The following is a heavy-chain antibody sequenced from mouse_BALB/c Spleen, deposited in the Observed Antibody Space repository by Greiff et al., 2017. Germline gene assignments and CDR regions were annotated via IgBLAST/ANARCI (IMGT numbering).Heavy chain of an antibody. CDR2: IDPANGNT. D-gene: IGHD1-1*01. Sequence: VQLQQPGAELVKPGASVKLSCTASGFNIKDTYMHWVKQRPEQGLEWIGRIDPANGNTKYDPKFQGKATITADTSSNTAYLQLSSLTSEDTAVYYCAREGTTVAYYYAMDYWGQGTSVTVSS. CDR1: GFNIKDTY. J-gene: IGHJ4*01. V-gene: IGHV14-3*02. CDR3: AREGTTVAYYYAMDY.